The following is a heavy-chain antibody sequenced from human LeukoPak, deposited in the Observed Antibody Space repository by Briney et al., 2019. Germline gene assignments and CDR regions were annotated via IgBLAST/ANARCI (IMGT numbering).Heavy chain of an antibody. CDR1: GYTFTSYD. J-gene: IGHJ3*02. Sequence: ASVKVSCKASGYTFTSYDINWVRQATGQGLEWMGWINPDSGGTNYAQKFQGRVTMTRDTSISTAYMELSRLRSDDTAVYYCARLKSSGYLVWGPDAFDIWGQGTMVTVSS. CDR3: ARLKSSGYLVWGPDAFDI. V-gene: IGHV1-2*02. CDR2: INPDSGGT. D-gene: IGHD6-19*01.